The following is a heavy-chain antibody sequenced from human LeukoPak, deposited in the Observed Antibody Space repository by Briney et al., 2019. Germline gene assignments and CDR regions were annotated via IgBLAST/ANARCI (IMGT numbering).Heavy chain of an antibody. J-gene: IGHJ4*02. V-gene: IGHV3-33*05. CDR1: GFTFSTSG. CDR3: AKDRKSTSFLDY. CDR2: ISSDGFDK. Sequence: GRSPRLSCAASGFTFSTSGMHWVRQAPGKGLEWVAVISSDGFDKYYADSVKGRFTISRDNSKSTVYLQMNSLRAEDTAVYYCAKDRKSTSFLDYWGQGALVTVSS. D-gene: IGHD6-6*01.